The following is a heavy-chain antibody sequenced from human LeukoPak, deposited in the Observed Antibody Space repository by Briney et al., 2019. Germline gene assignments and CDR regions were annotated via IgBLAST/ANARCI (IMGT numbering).Heavy chain of an antibody. CDR2: IYYSGTT. Sequence: PSETLSLTCTVSGGSISRGTYYWGWIRQPPGKGLEWLGRIYYSGTTPHNPPLKSRCTISVDTSKNHLTLKRTTVNAADTAVYYCGRHFRGYYYDAFDIWGQGTMVTVSS. V-gene: IGHV4-39*01. D-gene: IGHD3-10*01. CDR3: GRHFRGYYYDAFDI. J-gene: IGHJ3*02. CDR1: GGSISRGTYY.